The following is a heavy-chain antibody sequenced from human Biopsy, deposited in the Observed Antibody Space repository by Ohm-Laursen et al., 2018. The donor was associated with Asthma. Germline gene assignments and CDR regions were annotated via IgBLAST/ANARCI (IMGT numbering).Heavy chain of an antibody. D-gene: IGHD3-3*01. Sequence: SQTLSLTCCVSGYSISNGGYYWTWVRQRPGKGLEWIGNIYRRGNTKYNPSLKSRLSFSVDTSKNQFPLKLSSVTAADTAIYFCARDYYDFWNRSVYTYFGMDVWGRGTTVVVSS. CDR3: ARDYYDFWNRSVYTYFGMDV. J-gene: IGHJ6*02. CDR2: IYRRGNT. V-gene: IGHV4-31*03. CDR1: GYSISNGGYY.